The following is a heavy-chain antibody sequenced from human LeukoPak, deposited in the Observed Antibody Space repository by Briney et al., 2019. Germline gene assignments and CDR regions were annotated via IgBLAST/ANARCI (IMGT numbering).Heavy chain of an antibody. CDR3: ASLIAAAGTEVDY. D-gene: IGHD6-13*01. J-gene: IGHJ4*02. Sequence: SETLSLTCAVYGGSFSGYYWSWIRQPPGKGLEWIGEINHSGSTNYNPSLKSRVTISVDTSKNQFSLKLSSVTAADTAVYYCASLIAAAGTEVDYWGRGTLVTVSS. CDR1: GGSFSGYY. CDR2: INHSGST. V-gene: IGHV4-34*01.